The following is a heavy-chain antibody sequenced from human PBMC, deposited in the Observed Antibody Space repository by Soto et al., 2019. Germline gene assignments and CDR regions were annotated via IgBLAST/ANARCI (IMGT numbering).Heavy chain of an antibody. Sequence: GGSLRLSCAASGFTFSSYAMSWVRQAPGKGLEWVSAISGSGGSTYYADSVKGRVTISRENSKNTLYLQMNSLRAEDTAVYYCAKTGRRFGDSHIPFDYWGQGTLVTVSS. V-gene: IGHV3-23*01. CDR1: GFTFSSYA. J-gene: IGHJ4*02. CDR2: ISGSGGST. CDR3: AKTGRRFGDSHIPFDY. D-gene: IGHD3-10*01.